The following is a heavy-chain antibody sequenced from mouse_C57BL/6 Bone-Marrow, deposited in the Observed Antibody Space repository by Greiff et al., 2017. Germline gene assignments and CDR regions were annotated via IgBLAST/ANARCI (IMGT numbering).Heavy chain of an antibody. J-gene: IGHJ4*01. D-gene: IGHD1-1*01. CDR2: ISSGSSTI. CDR1: GFTFSDSG. CDR3: ASYCMDY. Sequence: EVQRVESGGGLVKPGGSLKLSCAASGFTFSDSGMHWVRQAPEKGLEWVAYISSGSSTIYYADTVKGRFTISRDNAKNTLFLQLTSLRSEDTAMYYCASYCMDYWGQGTSVTVSS. V-gene: IGHV5-17*01.